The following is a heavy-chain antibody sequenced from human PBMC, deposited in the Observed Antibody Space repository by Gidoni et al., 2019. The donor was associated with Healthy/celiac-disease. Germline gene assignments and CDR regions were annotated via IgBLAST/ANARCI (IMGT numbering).Heavy chain of an antibody. J-gene: IGHJ4*02. CDR2: IWYDGSNK. CDR3: ARDRGQWLVHPRYYFDY. CDR1: GFTFSSYG. Sequence: QVQLVESGGGVVQPGRSLRLSCAASGFTFSSYGMHWVRQAPGKGLEWVAVIWYDGSNKYCADSVKGRFTISRDNSKNTLYLQMNSLRAEDTAVYYCARDRGQWLVHPRYYFDYWGQGTLVTVSS. D-gene: IGHD6-19*01. V-gene: IGHV3-33*01.